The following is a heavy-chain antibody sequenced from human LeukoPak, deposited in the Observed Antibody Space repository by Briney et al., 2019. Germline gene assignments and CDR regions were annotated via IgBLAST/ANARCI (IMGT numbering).Heavy chain of an antibody. CDR1: GFTFSSYG. V-gene: IGHV3-30*18. Sequence: GRSLRLSCAASGFTFSSYGMHWVRQAPGKGLEWVAVISYDGSNKYYADSVKGRFTISRDNSKNTLYLQMNSLRAEDTAVYYCAKHYYGSGSYNRIDYWGQGTLVTVSS. D-gene: IGHD3-10*01. CDR3: AKHYYGSGSYNRIDY. CDR2: ISYDGSNK. J-gene: IGHJ4*02.